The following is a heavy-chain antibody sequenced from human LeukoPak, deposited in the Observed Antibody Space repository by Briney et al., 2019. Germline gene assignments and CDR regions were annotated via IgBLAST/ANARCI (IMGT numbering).Heavy chain of an antibody. J-gene: IGHJ5*02. CDR3: AREVVAAAGTNNWFDP. CDR1: GFIFSHYW. D-gene: IGHD6-13*01. CDR2: ISPDGSLI. V-gene: IGHV3-7*01. Sequence: GGSLRLSCGASGFIFSHYWMTWVRQAPGKGLEWVANISPDGSLIYYVDSVKGRFTISRDNAKNSLYLQMNNLRAEDTAIYYCAREVVAAAGTNNWFDPWGQGTLVTVSS.